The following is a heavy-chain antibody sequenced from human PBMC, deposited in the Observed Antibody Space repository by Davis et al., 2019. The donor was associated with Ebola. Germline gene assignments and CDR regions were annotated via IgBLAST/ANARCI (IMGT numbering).Heavy chain of an antibody. D-gene: IGHD5-12*01. CDR2: INPNSGGT. CDR3: ARDREATTLPRPPYYGMDV. V-gene: IGHV1-2*02. Sequence: ASVKVSCKASGYTFTSYGISWVRQAPGQGLEWMGWINPNSGGTNYAQKFQGRVTMTRDTSISTAYMELSRLRSDDTAVYYCARDREATTLPRPPYYGMDVWGQGTTVTVSS. J-gene: IGHJ6*02. CDR1: GYTFTSYG.